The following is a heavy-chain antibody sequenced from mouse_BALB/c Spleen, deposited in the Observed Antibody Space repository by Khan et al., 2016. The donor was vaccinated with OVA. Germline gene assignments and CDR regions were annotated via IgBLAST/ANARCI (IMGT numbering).Heavy chain of an antibody. J-gene: IGHJ2*01. Sequence: EVKLLESGPGLVKPSQSLSLTCTVTGYSITSGYVWYWIRQFPGNKLEWMGYISYSGSTNYNPSLKSRISITRDTSKNQFFLQLNSVTTEDTATYDCARTARIKYWGQGTTLTVSS. CDR3: ARTARIKY. D-gene: IGHD1-2*01. CDR1: GYSITSGYV. V-gene: IGHV3-2*02. CDR2: ISYSGST.